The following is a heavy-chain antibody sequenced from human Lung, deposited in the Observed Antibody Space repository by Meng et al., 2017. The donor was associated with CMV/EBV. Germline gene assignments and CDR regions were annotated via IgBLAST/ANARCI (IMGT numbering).Heavy chain of an antibody. CDR2: IYYSGTT. V-gene: IGHV4-59*01. CDR1: GGSITNYY. Sequence: SETLSLTXTVSGGSITNYYWTWIRQPPGKGLEWIGYIYYSGTTNYSPSLKSRVTISVDTSKNQFSLKLTSVTAADTALYFCARGSQGVKWGLDYWGQGTLVTVSS. J-gene: IGHJ4*02. CDR3: ARGSQGVKWGLDY. D-gene: IGHD1-26*01.